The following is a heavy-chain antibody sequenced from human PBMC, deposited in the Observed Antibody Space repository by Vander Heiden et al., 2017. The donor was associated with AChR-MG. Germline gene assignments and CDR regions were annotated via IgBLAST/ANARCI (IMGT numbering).Heavy chain of an antibody. J-gene: IGHJ4*02. CDR1: GGTFSSYA. V-gene: IGHV1-69*06. D-gene: IGHD3-16*02. CDR3: ARNTYDYIWGSYRPVRGYIDY. Sequence: QVQLVQSGAEVKKPGSSVKVSCKASGGTFSSYAISWVRQAPGQGLDWMGGIIPIFGTANYAQKFQGRVTITADKSTSTAYMELSSLRSEDTAVYYCARNTYDYIWGSYRPVRGYIDYWGQGTLVTVSS. CDR2: IIPIFGTA.